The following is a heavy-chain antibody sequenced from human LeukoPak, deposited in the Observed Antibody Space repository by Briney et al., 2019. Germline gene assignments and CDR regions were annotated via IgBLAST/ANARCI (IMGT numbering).Heavy chain of an antibody. CDR2: ISGRGGST. CDR3: APDYSDYYYGMDV. CDR1: GFTFSIYA. Sequence: GGSLRLSCAASGFTFSIYAMSWVRQAPGKGLEWVSSISGRGGSTYYADSVKGRFTISRDNSKNTLYLQMNSLRAEDTAVYYCAPDYSDYYYGMDVWGQGTTVTVSS. D-gene: IGHD1-26*01. V-gene: IGHV3-23*01. J-gene: IGHJ6*02.